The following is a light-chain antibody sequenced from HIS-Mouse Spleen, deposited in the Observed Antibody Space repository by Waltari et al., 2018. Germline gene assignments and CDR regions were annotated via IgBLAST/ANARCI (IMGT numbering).Light chain of an antibody. J-gene: IGLJ1*01. CDR2: DVS. CDR1: STDVGGYNY. Sequence: QSPLTQPPSVSGSPGQSITISSTGTSTDVGGYNYVPWYQQHPGKAPTLMIYDVSNRPSGVSNRFSGSKSGNTASLTISGLQAEDEADYYCSSYTSSSTYVFGTGTKVTVL. CDR3: SSYTSSSTYV. V-gene: IGLV2-14*03.